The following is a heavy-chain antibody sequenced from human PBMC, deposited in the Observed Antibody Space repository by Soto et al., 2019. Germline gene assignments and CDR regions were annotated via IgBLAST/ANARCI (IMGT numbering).Heavy chain of an antibody. Sequence: ASVKVSCKASGGTFSSYTISWVRQAPGQGLEWMGRIIPILGIANYAQKFQGRVTITADKSTSTAYMELSSLRSEDTAVYYCARGKKLGRLPLVAATPIDVWGKGTTVTVSS. CDR2: IIPILGIA. V-gene: IGHV1-69*02. D-gene: IGHD2-15*01. J-gene: IGHJ6*04. CDR1: GGTFSSYT. CDR3: ARGKKLGRLPLVAATPIDV.